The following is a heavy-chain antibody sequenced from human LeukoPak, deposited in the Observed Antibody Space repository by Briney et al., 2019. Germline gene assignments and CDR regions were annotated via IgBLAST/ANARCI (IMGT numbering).Heavy chain of an antibody. Sequence: PSETLSLTCTVSGGSISSGGYHWNWIRQPPGKGLEWIGYIHHSGTTYYNPSLKSRVTISLERSENQFSLKLTSVTAAVTAVYYCARGAPGYSYGLFDYWGQGTLVTVSS. CDR3: ARGAPGYSYGLFDY. V-gene: IGHV4-30-2*01. J-gene: IGHJ4*02. CDR2: IHHSGTT. CDR1: GGSISSGGYH. D-gene: IGHD5-18*01.